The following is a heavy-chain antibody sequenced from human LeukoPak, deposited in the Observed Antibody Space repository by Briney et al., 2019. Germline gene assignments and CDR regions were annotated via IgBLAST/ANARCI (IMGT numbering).Heavy chain of an antibody. CDR1: GGSLISTTYY. V-gene: IGHV4-39*07. CDR3: ARDRYSGSYFFDY. D-gene: IGHD1-26*01. Sequence: SETLSLTCAVSGGSLISTTYYWGWIRQPPGKGLEWIGSIYYSGSTYYNPSLKSRVTVSVDMSKNQFSLKLSSVTAADTAVYYCARDRYSGSYFFDYWGQGTLVTVSS. J-gene: IGHJ4*02. CDR2: IYYSGST.